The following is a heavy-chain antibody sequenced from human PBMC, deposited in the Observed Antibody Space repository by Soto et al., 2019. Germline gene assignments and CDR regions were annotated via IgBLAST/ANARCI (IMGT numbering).Heavy chain of an antibody. CDR3: ARLPGIPPVRRDY. CDR2: IHFRGNT. D-gene: IGHD3-10*01. CDR1: GGSISSPSYY. Sequence: QLQLQESGPGLVKPSENLSLTCSVSGGSISSPSYYWGWLRQPPGQGLEWIGSIHFRGNTNSNPSLQSRVTIVVDTSRNQVSLKVNSVTVADTAVYFWARLPGIPPVRRDYWGQGTLVTVSS. J-gene: IGHJ4*02. V-gene: IGHV4-39*01.